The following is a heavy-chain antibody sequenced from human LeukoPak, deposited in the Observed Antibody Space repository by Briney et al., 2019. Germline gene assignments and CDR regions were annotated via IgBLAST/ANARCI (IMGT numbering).Heavy chain of an antibody. V-gene: IGHV1-24*01. J-gene: IGHJ4*02. D-gene: IGHD1-26*01. CDR1: GYTLCELS. CDR3: ATDPYSGGRLGEFDY. CDR2: YDPEDGET. Sequence: ASVKVSCKVSGYTLCELSIHWVRQAPGKGLEWMGGYDPEDGETFYAQKFQGRVTMTEDTSTDTAHMELSSLRSEDTAVYYCATDPYSGGRLGEFDYWGQGTLVTVFS.